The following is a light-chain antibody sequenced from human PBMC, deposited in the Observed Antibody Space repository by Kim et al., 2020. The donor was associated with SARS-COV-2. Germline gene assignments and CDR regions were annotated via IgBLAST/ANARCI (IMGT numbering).Light chain of an antibody. V-gene: IGKV3-20*01. CDR3: QQYGSTPFT. Sequence: SPGERATLSRRASQSVRSSYLAWYQQKPGQAPRLLFYTASSRATGIPDRFSGSGSGTDFTLTISRLEPEDFAVYYCQQYGSTPFTFGPGTKVDIK. J-gene: IGKJ3*01. CDR1: QSVRSSY. CDR2: TAS.